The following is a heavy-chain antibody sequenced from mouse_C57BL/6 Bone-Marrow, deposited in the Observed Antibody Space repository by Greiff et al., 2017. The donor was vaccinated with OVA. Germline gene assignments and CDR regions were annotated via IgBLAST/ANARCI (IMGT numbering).Heavy chain of an antibody. CDR3: ARWDGSSDWYFDV. CDR1: GYTFTSYW. V-gene: IGHV1-50*01. J-gene: IGHJ1*03. D-gene: IGHD1-1*01. CDR2: IDPSDSYT. Sequence: QVQLQQPGAELVKPGASVKLSCKASGYTFTSYWMQWVKQRPGQGLEWIGEIDPSDSYTNYNQKFKGKATLTVDTSSSTAYMQLSSLTSEDSAVYYCARWDGSSDWYFDVWGTGTTVTVSS.